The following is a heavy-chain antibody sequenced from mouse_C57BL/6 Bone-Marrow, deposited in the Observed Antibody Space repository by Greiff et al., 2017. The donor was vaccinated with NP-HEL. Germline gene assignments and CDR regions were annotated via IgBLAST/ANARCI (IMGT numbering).Heavy chain of an antibody. CDR1: GYTFTSYT. Sequence: QVQLQQSGAELARPGASVKMSCKASGYTFTSYTMHWVKQRPGQGLEWIGYINPSSGYTTYNQKFKDKATLTVDKSSSTAYMQLSSLTSEDSAVYYCARRELGFAWFAYWGQGTLVTVSA. CDR3: ARRELGFAWFAY. J-gene: IGHJ3*01. CDR2: INPSSGYT. V-gene: IGHV1-4*01. D-gene: IGHD4-1*01.